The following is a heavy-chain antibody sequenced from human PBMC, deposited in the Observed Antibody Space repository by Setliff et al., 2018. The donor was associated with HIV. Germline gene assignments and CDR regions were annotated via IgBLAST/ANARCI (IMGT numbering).Heavy chain of an antibody. Sequence: PSETLSLTCTVSGGSIIDSRYFWGWIRQPPGKGLEWIGSVYYSGITYYSSSLKSRVTISVDTSKNQFSLKLSSVTAADTAIYYCARTYSSNWYIDYWGQGTLVTVSS. V-gene: IGHV4-39*07. CDR2: VYYSGIT. J-gene: IGHJ4*02. CDR3: ARTYSSNWYIDY. CDR1: GGSIIDSRYF. D-gene: IGHD6-13*01.